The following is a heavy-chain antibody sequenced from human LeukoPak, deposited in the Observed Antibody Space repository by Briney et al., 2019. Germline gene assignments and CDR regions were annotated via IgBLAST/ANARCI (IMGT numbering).Heavy chain of an antibody. CDR2: IYHSGST. J-gene: IGHJ4*02. D-gene: IGHD6-13*01. V-gene: IGHV4-38-2*02. CDR1: GGSISTY. CDR3: ARAPPYSSSWYWGTHETPFDY. Sequence: SETLSLTCSVSGGSISTYWSWIRQPPGKGLEWIGSIYHSGSTYYNPSLKSRVTISVDTSKNQFSLKLSSVTAADTAVYYCARAPPYSSSWYWGTHETPFDYWGQGTLVTVSS.